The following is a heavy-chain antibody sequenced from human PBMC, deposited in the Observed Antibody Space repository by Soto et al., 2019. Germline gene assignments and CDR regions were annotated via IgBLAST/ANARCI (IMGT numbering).Heavy chain of an antibody. Sequence: SETLSLTYTVSGGSISSYYWSWIRQPPGKGLEWIGYIYYSGGTNYNPSLKSRVTISVDTSKNQFSLKLSSVTAADTAVYYCGRHRMDVWGKGTTVTVSS. V-gene: IGHV4-59*08. CDR1: GGSISSYY. J-gene: IGHJ6*04. CDR3: GRHRMDV. CDR2: IYYSGGT.